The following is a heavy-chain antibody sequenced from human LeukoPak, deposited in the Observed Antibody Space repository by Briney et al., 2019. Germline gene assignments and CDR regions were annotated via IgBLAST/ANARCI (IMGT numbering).Heavy chain of an antibody. V-gene: IGHV3-23*01. CDR2: ISGGGST. Sequence: GGSLRLSCAASGFTFSSYAMSWVRQAPGKGLEWVSAISGGGSTYYADSVKGRFTISRDNSKNTLYLQMNSLRAEDTAVYYCAKMDSAARPTYFDYWGQGTLVTVSS. CDR1: GFTFSSYA. CDR3: AKMDSAARPTYFDY. D-gene: IGHD6-6*01. J-gene: IGHJ4*02.